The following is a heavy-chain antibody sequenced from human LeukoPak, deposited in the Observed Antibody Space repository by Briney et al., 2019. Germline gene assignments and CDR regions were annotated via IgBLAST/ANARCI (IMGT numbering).Heavy chain of an antibody. CDR3: VKGDYSSSWYERDYFDS. D-gene: IGHD6-13*01. J-gene: IGHJ4*02. V-gene: IGHV3-9*01. CDR2: ISWNGVSG. CDR1: GFTFDDYA. Sequence: GGSLRLSCAASGFTFDDYAMHWVRQAPGKGLEWVSGISWNGVSGGYADSVKGRFTISRDNAKNSLFLQMNSLRAEDTALYYCVKGDYSSSWYERDYFDSWGQGTLVTVSS.